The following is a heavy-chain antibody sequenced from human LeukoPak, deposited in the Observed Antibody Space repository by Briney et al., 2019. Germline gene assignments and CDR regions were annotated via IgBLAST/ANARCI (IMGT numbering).Heavy chain of an antibody. J-gene: IGHJ4*02. D-gene: IGHD1-26*01. V-gene: IGHV4-4*09. CDR1: GASISNYY. CDR2: IHSSGGS. CDR3: ARLGSYHDF. Sequence: SETLSPTCTVAGASISNYYWSWIRHPPERVLEWVGHIHSSGGSTYYPPLKSRLTLSIDTSRNQLSLKLPSVTAADTAVYFCARLGSYHDFWGQGALVIVSS.